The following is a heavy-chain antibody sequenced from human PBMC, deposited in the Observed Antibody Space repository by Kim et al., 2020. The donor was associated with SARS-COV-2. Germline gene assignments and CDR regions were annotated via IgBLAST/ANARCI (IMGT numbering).Heavy chain of an antibody. Sequence: GGSLRLSCAASGFTFSDYYMSWIRQAPGKGLEWVSYISSSGSTIYYADSVKGRFTISRDNAKNSLYLQMNSLRAEDTAVYYCARDQPDIVVVVAANYYYYGMDVRGQGTTVTVSS. J-gene: IGHJ6*02. CDR1: GFTFSDYY. CDR3: ARDQPDIVVVVAANYYYYGMDV. D-gene: IGHD2-15*01. V-gene: IGHV3-11*01. CDR2: ISSSGSTI.